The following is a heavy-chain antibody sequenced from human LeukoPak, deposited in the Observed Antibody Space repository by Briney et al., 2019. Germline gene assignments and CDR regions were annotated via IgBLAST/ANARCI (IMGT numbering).Heavy chain of an antibody. CDR1: GFTFSSYA. D-gene: IGHD6-13*01. CDR3: ARDMSAAAGTFDY. J-gene: IGHJ4*02. CDR2: ISGSGGST. V-gene: IGHV3-23*01. Sequence: GGSLRLSCAASGFTFSSYAMSWVRQAPGKGLEWVSAISGSGGSTYYADSVKGRFTISRHNSKNTLYLQMNSLRAEDTAVYYCARDMSAAAGTFDYWGQGTLVTVSS.